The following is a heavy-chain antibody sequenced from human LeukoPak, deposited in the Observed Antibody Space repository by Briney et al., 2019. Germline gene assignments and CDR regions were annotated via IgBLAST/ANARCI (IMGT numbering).Heavy chain of an antibody. CDR2: ISGSGGST. J-gene: IGHJ4*02. Sequence: GGSLRLSCAAFGFTFSSYAMSWVRQAPGKGLEWVSAISGSGGSTYYADSVKGRFTISRDNSKNTLYLQMNSLRAEDTAVYHCATIGPVTYFDYWGQGTLVTVSS. CDR1: GFTFSSYA. D-gene: IGHD4-17*01. CDR3: ATIGPVTYFDY. V-gene: IGHV3-23*01.